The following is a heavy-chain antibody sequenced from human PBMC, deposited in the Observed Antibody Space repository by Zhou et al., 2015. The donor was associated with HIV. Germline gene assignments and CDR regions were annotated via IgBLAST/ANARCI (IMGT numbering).Heavy chain of an antibody. J-gene: IGHJ6*02. CDR2: IIPIFGTA. V-gene: IGHV1-69*12. D-gene: IGHD6-19*01. CDR1: GGTFSSYA. Sequence: QVQLVQSGAEVKKPGSSVKVSCKASGGTFSSYAISWVRQAPGQGLEWMGGIIPIFGTANYAQKFQGRVTITADESTSTAYMELSSLRSEDTAVYYCARIAGGWYATNWDYYYGMDVWGQGTTVTVSS. CDR3: ARIAGGWYATNWDYYYGMDV.